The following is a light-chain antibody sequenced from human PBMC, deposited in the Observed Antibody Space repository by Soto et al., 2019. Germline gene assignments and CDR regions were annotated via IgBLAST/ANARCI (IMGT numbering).Light chain of an antibody. Sequence: EILFVYVSAALTLSPRERATLSWRASQSVSGYLAWYQQKPGQAPRLLIYDVSNRATGIPARFSGSGSGTDFTLTISSLEPEDFAIYYCQQRDYWQVTFGQGTRLEIK. V-gene: IGKV3-11*01. J-gene: IGKJ5*01. CDR3: QQRDYWQVT. CDR1: QSVSGY. CDR2: DVS.